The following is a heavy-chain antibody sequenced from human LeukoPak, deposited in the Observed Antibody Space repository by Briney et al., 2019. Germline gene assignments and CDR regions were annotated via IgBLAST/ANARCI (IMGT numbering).Heavy chain of an antibody. CDR3: ARDWYYDSSGYYAFVTGYYYYGMDV. J-gene: IGHJ6*02. V-gene: IGHV3-33*01. Sequence: GRFLRLSCAASGFTFSSYGMHWVRQAPGKGLEWVAVIWYDGSNKYYADSVKGRFTISRDNSKNTLYLQMNSLRAEDTAVYYCARDWYYDSSGYYAFVTGYYYYGMDVWGQGTTVTVSS. D-gene: IGHD3-22*01. CDR1: GFTFSSYG. CDR2: IWYDGSNK.